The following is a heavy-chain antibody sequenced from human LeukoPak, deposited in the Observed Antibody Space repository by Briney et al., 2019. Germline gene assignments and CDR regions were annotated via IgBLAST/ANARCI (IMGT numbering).Heavy chain of an antibody. CDR1: GFTASSNY. V-gene: IGHV3-66*04. CDR3: ARPSLTLTADPYYHYGMDV. D-gene: IGHD2-2*01. Sequence: PGGSLRLSCAASGFTASSNYMSWVRQDPGKGLEWVSVIYSGGSTYYADSVKGRFTISRDNSKNTLYFQMNSLRAEDTAVYYCARPSLTLTADPYYHYGMDVWGQGTTVTVSS. J-gene: IGHJ6*02. CDR2: IYSGGST.